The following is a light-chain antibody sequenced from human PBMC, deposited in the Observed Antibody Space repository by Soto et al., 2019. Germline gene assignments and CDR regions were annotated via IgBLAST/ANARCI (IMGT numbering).Light chain of an antibody. CDR1: QGIRND. J-gene: IGKJ3*01. CDR3: QQTYSALT. Sequence: IQMTQSPSSLSASVGDRVTITCRASQGIRNDLGWYQQKPGKAPKLLIHAASSLESGVPSRFSGSGSGTDFTLTINSLQPEDFATYYCQQTYSALTFGPGTKVDI. V-gene: IGKV1-6*01. CDR2: AAS.